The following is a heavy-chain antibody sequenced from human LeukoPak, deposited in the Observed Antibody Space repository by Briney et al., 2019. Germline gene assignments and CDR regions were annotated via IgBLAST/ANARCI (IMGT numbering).Heavy chain of an antibody. CDR3: PRDYDYGDNWVDY. Sequence: GGSLRLSCAASGLTFSDYYMSWIRQAPGKGLEWVSYISSSGSTIYYADSVKGRFTISRDNAKNSLYLQMNSLRAEDTAVYYCPRDYDYGDNWVDYWGQGTLVTVSS. CDR1: GLTFSDYY. V-gene: IGHV3-11*01. D-gene: IGHD4-17*01. CDR2: ISSSGSTI. J-gene: IGHJ4*02.